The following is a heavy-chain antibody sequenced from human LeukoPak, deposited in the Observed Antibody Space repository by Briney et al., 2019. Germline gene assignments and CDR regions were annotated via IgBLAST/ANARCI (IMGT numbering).Heavy chain of an antibody. J-gene: IGHJ4*02. V-gene: IGHV3-23*01. CDR1: GYTFSIYA. Sequence: PGGSLRLSCAASGYTFSIYAMSCVPQAPGGGLGWVFAISGSGGSNNNADSVKGRFTISRDNSKNPLYLQMNSLRAEDAAVYYFAKVGGIAVAAGIDYWGQGTLVTVSS. CDR2: ISGSGGSN. CDR3: AKVGGIAVAAGIDY. D-gene: IGHD6-19*01.